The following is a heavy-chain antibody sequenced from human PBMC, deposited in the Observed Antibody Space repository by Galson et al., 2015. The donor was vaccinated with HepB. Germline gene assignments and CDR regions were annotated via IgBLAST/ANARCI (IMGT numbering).Heavy chain of an antibody. D-gene: IGHD3-22*01. V-gene: IGHV3-30-3*01. CDR2: ISFDGSNK. Sequence: SLRLSCAASGFTFNNYTMHWVRQAPGKGLGWVAVISFDGSNKYYADSVKGRFTISRDNSKNTLLLQMNSLRAEDTAVYYCARDQGPLPYYYDSSGLPDYWGQGTLVTVSS. J-gene: IGHJ4*02. CDR3: ARDQGPLPYYYDSSGLPDY. CDR1: GFTFNNYT.